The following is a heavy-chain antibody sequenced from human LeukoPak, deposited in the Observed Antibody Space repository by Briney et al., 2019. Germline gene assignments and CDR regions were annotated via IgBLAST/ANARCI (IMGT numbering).Heavy chain of an antibody. J-gene: IGHJ6*03. V-gene: IGHV4-61*02. CDR2: IYTSGST. CDR1: RGSISSGSYY. D-gene: IGHD1-26*01. Sequence: PSQTLSPTCTVSRGSISSGSYYWSWIRQPAGKGLEWIGRIYTSGSTNYNPSLKSRVTISVDTSKNQFSLKLSSVTAADTAVYYCARGADPDSGSSYRYYYYYYMDVWGKGTTVTVSS. CDR3: ARGADPDSGSSYRYYYYYYMDV.